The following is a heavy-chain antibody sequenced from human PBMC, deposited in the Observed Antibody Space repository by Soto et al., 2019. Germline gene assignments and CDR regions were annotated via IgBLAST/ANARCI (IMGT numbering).Heavy chain of an antibody. CDR1: TFIFNNYA. CDR3: AKGGNNYDLYWYFDL. D-gene: IGHD5-18*01. J-gene: IGHJ2*01. CDR2: ITSSGGNT. V-gene: IGHV3-23*01. Sequence: EVQLLESGGGLVQPGGSLRLSCAASTFIFNNYAMSWVRQAPGKGLEWVSGITSSGGNTFYADSVKGRFTVSRDNSKNTMYLQMNSLRAEDTAVYYCAKGGNNYDLYWYFDLWGRGTLVTVSS.